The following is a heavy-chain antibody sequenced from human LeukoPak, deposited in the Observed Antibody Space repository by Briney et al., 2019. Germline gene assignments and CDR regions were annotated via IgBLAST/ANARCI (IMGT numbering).Heavy chain of an antibody. D-gene: IGHD3-22*01. J-gene: IGHJ4*02. CDR1: GFTFSSHW. V-gene: IGHV3-7*01. CDR2: IRPDGSEK. Sequence: GGSLRLSCVASGFTFSSHWMSWVRQAPGKGLEWVANIRPDGSEKYPVDSVKGRFTVTRDNAKNTLYLQMNSLRAEDTAVYYCAKDFSYYDSSGYGYYFDYWGQGTLVTVSS. CDR3: AKDFSYYDSSGYGYYFDY.